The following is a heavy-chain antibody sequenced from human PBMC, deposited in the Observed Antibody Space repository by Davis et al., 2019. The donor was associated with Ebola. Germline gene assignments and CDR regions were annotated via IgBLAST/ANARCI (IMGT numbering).Heavy chain of an antibody. CDR2: INPSGGST. Sequence: ASVKVSCKASGYTFTSYGISWVRQAPGQGLEWMGIINPSGGSTSYAQKFQGGVTMTRDTSTSTVYMELSSLRSEDTAVYYCARSSGYDSRYWGQGTLVTVSS. D-gene: IGHD5-12*01. CDR3: ARSSGYDSRY. CDR1: GYTFTSYG. J-gene: IGHJ4*02. V-gene: IGHV1-46*01.